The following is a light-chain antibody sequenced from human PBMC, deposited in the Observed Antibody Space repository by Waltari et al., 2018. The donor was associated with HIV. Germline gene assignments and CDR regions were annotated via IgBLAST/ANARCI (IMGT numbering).Light chain of an antibody. CDR2: WAS. V-gene: IGKV4-1*01. CDR3: QQYFNTPLT. CDR1: RNILYNSNNKNY. J-gene: IGKJ4*01. Sequence: DIVMTQSPDSLALSLGERATINCKSSRNILYNSNNKNYLAWYQQKPGQPPKLLIYWASTRESGVPDRFSGSGSGTDFTLTISNVQTEDMAVYYCQQYFNTPLTFGGGTKVEIK.